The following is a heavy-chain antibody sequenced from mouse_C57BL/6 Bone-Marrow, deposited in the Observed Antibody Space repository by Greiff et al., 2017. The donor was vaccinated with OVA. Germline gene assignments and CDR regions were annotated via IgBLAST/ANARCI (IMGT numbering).Heavy chain of an antibody. J-gene: IGHJ2*01. Sequence: VQLQQPGAELARPGSSVKLSCKASGYTFTSYWMDWVKQRPGQGLEWIGNIYPSDSETHYNQKFKDKATLTVDKSSSTAYMQLSSLTSEDSAVYCCARHYSNDYWGQGTTLTVSS. CDR3: ARHYSNDY. CDR1: GYTFTSYW. CDR2: IYPSDSET. V-gene: IGHV1-61*01. D-gene: IGHD2-5*01.